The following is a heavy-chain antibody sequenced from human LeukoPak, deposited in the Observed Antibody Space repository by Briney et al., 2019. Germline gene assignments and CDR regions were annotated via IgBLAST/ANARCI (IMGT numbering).Heavy chain of an antibody. V-gene: IGHV2-5*02. CDR1: GLSLSTSGVG. Sequence: ESGPTLVKPSQTLTLNCNFFGLSLSTSGVGVGWIRQPPGKALEWLALIYWDDDKRYSPSPKSRLTITKDTSKNQVVLTVTNMDPVEIATYYCAHRGGVDITGHYFAYWGQGTLVTVSS. J-gene: IGHJ4*02. CDR2: IYWDDDK. D-gene: IGHD2-8*02. CDR3: AHRGGVDITGHYFAY.